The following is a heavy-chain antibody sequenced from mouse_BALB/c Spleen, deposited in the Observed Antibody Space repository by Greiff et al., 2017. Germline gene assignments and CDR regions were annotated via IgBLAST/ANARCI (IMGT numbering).Heavy chain of an antibody. CDR3: ARDHYYGYEGAMDY. CDR2: IWSGGST. V-gene: IGHV2-2*02. CDR1: GFSLTSYG. J-gene: IGHJ4*01. D-gene: IGHD1-2*01. Sequence: VMLVESGPGLVQPSQSLSITCTVSGFSLTSYGVHWVRQSPGKGLEWLGVIWSGGSTDYNAAFISRLSISKDNSKSQVFFKMNSLQANDTAIYYCARDHYYGYEGAMDYWGQGTSVTVSS.